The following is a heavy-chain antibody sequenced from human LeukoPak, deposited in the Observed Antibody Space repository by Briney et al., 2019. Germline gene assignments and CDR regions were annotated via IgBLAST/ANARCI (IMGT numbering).Heavy chain of an antibody. D-gene: IGHD6-13*01. CDR3: ARDGAAAGRVDY. CDR1: GGTFSSYA. V-gene: IGHV1-69*13. CDR2: IIPIFGTA. Sequence: SVKVSCKASGGTFSSYAISWVRQAPGQGLEWMGGIIPIFGTANYAQKFQGRVTITADESTSTAYMELSSLRSDATAVYYCARDGAAAGRVDYWGQGTLVTVSS. J-gene: IGHJ4*02.